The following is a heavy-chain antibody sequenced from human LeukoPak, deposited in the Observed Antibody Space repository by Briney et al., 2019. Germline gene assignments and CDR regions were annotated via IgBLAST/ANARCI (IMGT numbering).Heavy chain of an antibody. D-gene: IGHD1-26*01. CDR2: ISSSSSTI. V-gene: IGHV3-48*04. J-gene: IGHJ4*02. Sequence: GGSLRLSCAASGFTFSSYSMNWVRQAPGKGLEGVSFISSSSSTIYYADSVKGRFTISRDNAKNSLYLQMNSLRAEDTAVYYCARDRGGGYSAIDYWGQGTLVTVSS. CDR1: GFTFSSYS. CDR3: ARDRGGGYSAIDY.